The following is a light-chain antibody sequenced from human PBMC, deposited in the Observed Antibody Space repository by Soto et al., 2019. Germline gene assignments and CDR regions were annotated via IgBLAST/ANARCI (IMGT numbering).Light chain of an antibody. J-gene: IGKJ1*01. CDR2: GAS. CDR3: QHSYYTPWT. CDR1: QPISTF. Sequence: DLQMTQSPSSLSASLGDRVTITCRASQPISTFLNWYQKKTGRAPKLLIYGASALHSGVPSRFSGSGSGTDFTLTISSLRPEDFATYYCQHSYYTPWTFGQGTKVEIE. V-gene: IGKV1-39*01.